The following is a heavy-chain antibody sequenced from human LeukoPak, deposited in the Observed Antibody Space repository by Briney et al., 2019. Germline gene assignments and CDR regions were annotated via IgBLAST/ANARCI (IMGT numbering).Heavy chain of an antibody. J-gene: IGHJ4*02. Sequence: ASVKVSCKASGYTFTGYYMHWVRQAPGQGLEWMGIINPSGGSTSYAQKFQDRVTMTRDTSTSTVYMELSSLRSEDTAVYYCARGRDCSSTSCLHFLGYWGQGTLVTVSS. V-gene: IGHV1-46*01. CDR3: ARGRDCSSTSCLHFLGY. CDR1: GYTFTGYY. CDR2: INPSGGST. D-gene: IGHD2-2*01.